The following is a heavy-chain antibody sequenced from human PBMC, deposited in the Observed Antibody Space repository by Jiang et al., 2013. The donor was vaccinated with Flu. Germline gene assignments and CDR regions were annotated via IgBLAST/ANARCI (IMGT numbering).Heavy chain of an antibody. CDR2: T. V-gene: IGHV4-4*07. J-gene: IGHJ4*02. D-gene: IGHD3-10*01. CDR3: AREFAGYGSKFEY. Sequence: TNYNPSLKSRLTMSVDTSKNQFSLNLSSVTAADTAVYYCAREFAGYGSKFEYWGQGTLVTVSS.